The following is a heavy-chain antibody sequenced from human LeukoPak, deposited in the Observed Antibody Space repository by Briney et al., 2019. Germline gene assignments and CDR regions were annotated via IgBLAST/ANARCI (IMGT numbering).Heavy chain of an antibody. CDR2: IYHSGST. CDR3: WRHQVVVQDRFDY. CDR1: GYSISSGYY. J-gene: IGHJ4*02. D-gene: IGHD2-2*01. Sequence: SETLSLTCTVSGYSISSGYYWGWIRQPPGKVLEWIGSIYHSGSTYYNPSLKSRVTISVDTSKNQFSLKLSSVTSADTAVYYCWRHQVVVQDRFDYWGRGNLVTVSA. V-gene: IGHV4-38-2*02.